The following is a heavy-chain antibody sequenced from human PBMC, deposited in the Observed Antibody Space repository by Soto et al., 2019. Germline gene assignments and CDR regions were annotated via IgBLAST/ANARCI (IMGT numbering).Heavy chain of an antibody. J-gene: IGHJ3*02. V-gene: IGHV5-10-1*01. CDR1: GYSFTSYW. CDR3: ARIVGYCSSTSCYFHAFDI. CDR2: IDPSDSYT. Sequence: LGESLKISCKGSGYSFTSYWISWVRQMPGKGLEWMGRIDPSDSYTNYSPSFQGHVTISADKSISTAYLQWSSLKASDTAMYYCARIVGYCSSTSCYFHAFDIWGQGTMVTVSS. D-gene: IGHD2-2*01.